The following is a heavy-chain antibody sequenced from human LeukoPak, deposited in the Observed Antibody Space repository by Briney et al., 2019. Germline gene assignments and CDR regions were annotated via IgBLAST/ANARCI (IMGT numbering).Heavy chain of an antibody. Sequence: GGSLRLSCAASGFTFSNYWMSWVRQAPGKGLEWVANIKQDGSDKYYVDSVKGRFTISRENAKNSLYLQMNSLRAEDTAVYYCARRHASSSRDYWGQGTLVTVSS. V-gene: IGHV3-7*01. CDR1: GFTFSNYW. D-gene: IGHD6-6*01. J-gene: IGHJ4*02. CDR3: ARRHASSSRDY. CDR2: IKQDGSDK.